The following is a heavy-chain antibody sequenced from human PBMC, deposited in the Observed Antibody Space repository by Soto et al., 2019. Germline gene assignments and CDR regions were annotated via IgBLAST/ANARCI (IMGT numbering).Heavy chain of an antibody. D-gene: IGHD3-9*01. V-gene: IGHV4-39*01. CDR1: GDSINSDNYY. J-gene: IGHJ4*02. Sequence: QLQLQESGPGLVKPSETLSLTCSVSGDSINSDNYYWGWIRQPPGKGLEWIGSIYYRGNTYYNTSPKTRVTISLDKSKSQFSLKLSSVTAADSAVYFCARLEGLATISYYFDYWGQGTLVTVSS. CDR2: IYYRGNT. CDR3: ARLEGLATISYYFDY.